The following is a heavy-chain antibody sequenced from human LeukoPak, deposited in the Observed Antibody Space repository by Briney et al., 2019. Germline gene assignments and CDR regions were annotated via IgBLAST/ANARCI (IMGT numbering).Heavy chain of an antibody. CDR1: GYTFTSYY. CDR2: INPSGGST. J-gene: IGHJ5*02. CDR3: ARVGSSSWYWFDP. Sequence: ASVKVSCKASGYTFTSYYMHWARQAPGQGLEWMGIINPSGGSTSYAQKFQGRVTMTRDTSISTAYMELSRLRSDDTAVYYCARVGSSSWYWFDPWGQGTLVTVSS. V-gene: IGHV1-46*01. D-gene: IGHD6-13*01.